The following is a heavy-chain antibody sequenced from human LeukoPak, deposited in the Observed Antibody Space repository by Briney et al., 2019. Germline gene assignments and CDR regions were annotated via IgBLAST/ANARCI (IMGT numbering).Heavy chain of an antibody. CDR1: GYSISSGYY. CDR3: ARTVASVEFLDY. J-gene: IGHJ4*02. CDR2: IYHSGST. D-gene: IGHD6-19*01. V-gene: IGHV4-38-2*02. Sequence: SETLSLTCIVSGYSISSGYYWGWIRQPPGKGLEWIGSIYHSGSTYYNPSLKSRVTISVDTSKNQFPLKLSSVTAADTAVYYCARTVASVEFLDYWGQGTLVTVSS.